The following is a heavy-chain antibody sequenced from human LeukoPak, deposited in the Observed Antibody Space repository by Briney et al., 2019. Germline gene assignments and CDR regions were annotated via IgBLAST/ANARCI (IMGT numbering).Heavy chain of an antibody. Sequence: PSETLSLTCTVSGYSISRGYYWGWIRQPPGKGLEWIGYIYSTGSTNYNASLKSRVAISVDTSKNQFYLNLSSVTAADTAVYYCARRYYYNLGSFPFDFWGQGTLVTVSS. CDR2: IYSTGST. D-gene: IGHD3-10*01. J-gene: IGHJ4*02. CDR3: ARRYYYNLGSFPFDF. CDR1: GYSISRGYY. V-gene: IGHV4-38-2*02.